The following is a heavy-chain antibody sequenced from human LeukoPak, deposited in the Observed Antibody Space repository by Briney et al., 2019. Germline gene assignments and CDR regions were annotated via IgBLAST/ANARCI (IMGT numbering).Heavy chain of an antibody. CDR3: AKSGSYGRGVVDS. V-gene: IGHV3-23*01. J-gene: IGHJ4*02. Sequence: GGSLRLSCAASGFTFSSYPMRWVRQAPGEGPEWVSCITTNGGSTYYADSVKGRFTISRDNAKNMLSLQMNSLGAEDTAVYYCAKSGSYGRGVVDSWGQGTLVTVSS. D-gene: IGHD3-10*01. CDR2: ITTNGGST. CDR1: GFTFSSYP.